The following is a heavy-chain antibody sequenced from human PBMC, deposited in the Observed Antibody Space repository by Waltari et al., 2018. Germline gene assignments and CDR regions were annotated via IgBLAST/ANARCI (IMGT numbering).Heavy chain of an antibody. Sequence: QVQLVQSGSELKEPGASVKISCQASGYTFTNYPINWVRQAPGQGLEWMGWINTDPGNPTYAQGFTGRFVFSLDTSVSTAYLQISSLKAEDTAVYYCARKIGDTSSAWYFDLWGRGSLVTVSS. V-gene: IGHV7-4-1*02. CDR1: GYTFTNYP. J-gene: IGHJ2*01. CDR2: INTDPGNP. CDR3: ARKIGDTSSAWYFDL. D-gene: IGHD6-6*01.